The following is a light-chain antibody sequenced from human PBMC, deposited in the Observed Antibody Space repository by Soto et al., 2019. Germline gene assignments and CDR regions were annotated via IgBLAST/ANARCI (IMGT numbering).Light chain of an antibody. J-gene: IGKJ2*01. CDR2: GAS. V-gene: IGKV3-20*01. CDR3: QQYGSSPYT. Sequence: EIVLTQSPGTLSLSPGERATLSCRASQRLSSTYLAWYQQKPGQAPRLLIYGASSRATGIPDRFSGSGSGTDFTLTISRLDPEDFAVYYCQQYGSSPYTFGQGTKLEI. CDR1: QRLSSTY.